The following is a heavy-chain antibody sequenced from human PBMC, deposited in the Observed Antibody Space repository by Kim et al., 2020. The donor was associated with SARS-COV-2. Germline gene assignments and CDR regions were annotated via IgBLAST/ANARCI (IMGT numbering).Heavy chain of an antibody. CDR3: ARGRGDY. J-gene: IGHJ4*02. Sequence: SRSTTSNPPLKSRVTISGYTSRNQFSLKRSSVTAADTAVYYCARGRGDYWGQGTLVTVSS. CDR2: SRST. V-gene: IGHV4-34*01. D-gene: IGHD3-10*01.